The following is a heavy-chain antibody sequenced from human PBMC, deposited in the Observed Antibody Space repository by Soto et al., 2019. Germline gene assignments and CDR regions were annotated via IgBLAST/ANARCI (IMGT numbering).Heavy chain of an antibody. CDR1: GFTFSSYA. Sequence: PGVYLRLYCAASGFTFSSYAMSWARQAPGEGLEWVSAISGSGGITYYADSVKGRFTISRDNSKNTLYLQTNSLRAEDTAVYYCAKVTDQGDCSSNSCYRYYFDYWGQGTLVTLSS. V-gene: IGHV3-23*01. D-gene: IGHD2-2*01. CDR3: AKVTDQGDCSSNSCYRYYFDY. J-gene: IGHJ4*02. CDR2: ISGSGGIT.